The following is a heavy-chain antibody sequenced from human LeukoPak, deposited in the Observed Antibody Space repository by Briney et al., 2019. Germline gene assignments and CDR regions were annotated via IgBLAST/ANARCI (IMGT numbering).Heavy chain of an antibody. Sequence: GGSLRLSCAASGFTFSSYWMHWVRQAPGKGLVWVSRINSDGSSTSYADSVKGRFTISRDNAKNTLYLQMNSLRAEDTAVYYCARVQGYSGNDYFDYWGQGILVTVSS. J-gene: IGHJ4*02. D-gene: IGHD5-12*01. CDR1: GFTFSSYW. V-gene: IGHV3-74*01. CDR2: INSDGSST. CDR3: ARVQGYSGNDYFDY.